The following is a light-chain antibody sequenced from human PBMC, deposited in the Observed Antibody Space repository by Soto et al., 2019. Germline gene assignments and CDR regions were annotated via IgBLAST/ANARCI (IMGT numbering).Light chain of an antibody. CDR1: QSVSSY. CDR3: QQRSNRPPLT. Sequence: EIVLTQSPATLSLSPGERATLSCRASQSVSSYLAWYQQKPGQAPRLLIYDASNRATGIPARFRGSGSGTDFTLTISSLEPEYFAVYYCQQRSNRPPLTFGGGTKVEIK. V-gene: IGKV3-11*01. J-gene: IGKJ4*01. CDR2: DAS.